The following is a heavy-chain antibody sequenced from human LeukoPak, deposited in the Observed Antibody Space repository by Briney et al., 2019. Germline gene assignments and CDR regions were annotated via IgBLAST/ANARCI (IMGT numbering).Heavy chain of an antibody. V-gene: IGHV1-3*01. D-gene: IGHD5-18*01. J-gene: IGHJ3*02. CDR2: INAGNGDT. CDR1: GYTFSNYA. Sequence: ASVKVSCKASGYTFSNYAMHWVRQAPGQRLEWMGWINAGNGDTKYSQSFQGRVTITRDTSASTAYMELRSLRSEDTAFYYCARLLYSFGLRLGFAFDIWGQGTVVTVSS. CDR3: ARLLYSFGLRLGFAFDI.